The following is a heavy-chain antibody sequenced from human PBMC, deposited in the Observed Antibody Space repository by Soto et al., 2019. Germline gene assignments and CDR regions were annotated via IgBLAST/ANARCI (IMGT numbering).Heavy chain of an antibody. V-gene: IGHV1-18*01. CDR2: ISAYNGNT. D-gene: IGHD1-26*01. Sequence: ASVKVSCKASGYTFTSYGISWVRQAPGQGLEWMGWISAYNGNTNYAQKLQGRVTMTTDTSTSTAYMELRSLRSDDTAVYYCARVGGSYYASYYYYGMDVWGQGTTVTVSS. J-gene: IGHJ6*02. CDR1: GYTFTSYG. CDR3: ARVGGSYYASYYYYGMDV.